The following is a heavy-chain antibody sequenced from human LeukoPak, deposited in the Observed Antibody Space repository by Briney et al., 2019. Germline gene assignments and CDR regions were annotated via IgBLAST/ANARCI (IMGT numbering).Heavy chain of an antibody. V-gene: IGHV4-39*02. CDR1: GGSISSSNYY. D-gene: IGHD6-19*01. CDR3: ARLVAVAGVFDY. CDR2: IYYSGST. Sequence: SETLSLTCTVSGGSISSSNYYWGWIRQPPGKGLEWIGNIYYSGSTYYNPSLKSRVTISVDTSKNHFSLKLSSMTAADTAVYYCARLVAVAGVFDYWGQGTLVTVSS. J-gene: IGHJ4*02.